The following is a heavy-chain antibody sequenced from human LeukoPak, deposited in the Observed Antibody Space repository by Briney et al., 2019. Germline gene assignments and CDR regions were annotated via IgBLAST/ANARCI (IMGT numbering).Heavy chain of an antibody. Sequence: ASVKVSCKASGYTFTSYAMHWVRQAPGQGLEWMGWISAYNGNTNYAQKLQGRVTMTTDTSTSTAYMELRSLRSDDTAVYYCARDLSIAVAGIVDYWGQGTLVTVSS. J-gene: IGHJ4*02. CDR1: GYTFTSYA. CDR3: ARDLSIAVAGIVDY. CDR2: ISAYNGNT. V-gene: IGHV1-18*01. D-gene: IGHD6-19*01.